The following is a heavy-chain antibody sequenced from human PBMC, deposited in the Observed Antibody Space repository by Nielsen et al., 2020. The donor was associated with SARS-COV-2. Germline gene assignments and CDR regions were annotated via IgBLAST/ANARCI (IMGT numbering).Heavy chain of an antibody. V-gene: IGHV1-2*06. D-gene: IGHD1-7*01. CDR1: GYTFTAYY. CDR2: IDPNSGGT. CDR3: AIGYTGTTYYYYGMDV. J-gene: IGHJ6*02. Sequence: ASVKVSCKTSGYTFTAYYLHWVRQAPGQGLEWMGRIDPNSGGTNYAQKFQGRVTMTRDTSISTANLELSRLGSDDTAVYYCAIGYTGTTYYYYGMDVWGQGTTVTVSS.